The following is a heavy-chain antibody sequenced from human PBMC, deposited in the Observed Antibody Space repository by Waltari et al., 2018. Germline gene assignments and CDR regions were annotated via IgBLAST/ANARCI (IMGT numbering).Heavy chain of an antibody. CDR1: GYTFTSYA. V-gene: IGHV1-8*03. CDR2: MNPNSGNT. Sequence: QVQLVQSGAEVKKPGASVKVSCKASGYTFTSYAINWVRQATGQGLEWMGWMNPNSGNTGYAQKFQGRVTITRNTSISTAYMELSSLRSEDTAVYYCARDGSYYYGGLKGAFDIWGQGTMVTVSS. D-gene: IGHD3-10*01. CDR3: ARDGSYYYGGLKGAFDI. J-gene: IGHJ3*02.